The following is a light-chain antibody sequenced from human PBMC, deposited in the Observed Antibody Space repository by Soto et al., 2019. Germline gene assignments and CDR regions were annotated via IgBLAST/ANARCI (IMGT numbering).Light chain of an antibody. V-gene: IGKV1-5*01. CDR1: QGIGTW. J-gene: IGKJ1*01. Sequence: DIQMTQSPSTLSSSRGDTFTVACRASQGIGTWLAWYQQKPGEAPNLLIYDASSLQSGVPSRFSGSGSGTEFTLTISSLQPDDFATYYCQQYSSYFRTFGQGTKVDI. CDR3: QQYSSYFRT. CDR2: DAS.